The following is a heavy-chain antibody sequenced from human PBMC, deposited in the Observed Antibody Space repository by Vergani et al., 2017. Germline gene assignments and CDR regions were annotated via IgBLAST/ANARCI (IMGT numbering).Heavy chain of an antibody. CDR2: ISGSGGST. J-gene: IGHJ4*02. Sequence: EVQLLESGGGLVQPGGSLRLSCAASGFTFSSYAMSWVRQAPGKGLEWVSAISGSGGSTYYADSVKGRFTISRDNSKNTLYLQRNSLRAEDTAVYYCAKTAAITAKIYDSSGYYHGWGQGTLVTVSS. V-gene: IGHV3-23*01. D-gene: IGHD3-22*01. CDR3: AKTAAITAKIYDSSGYYHG. CDR1: GFTFSSYA.